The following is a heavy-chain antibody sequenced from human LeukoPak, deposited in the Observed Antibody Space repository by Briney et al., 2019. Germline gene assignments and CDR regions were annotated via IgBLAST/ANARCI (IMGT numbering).Heavy chain of an antibody. CDR2: IYYSGST. D-gene: IGHD5-12*01. J-gene: IGHJ4*02. Sequence: SETLSLTCTVSGGSISSSSYYWGWIRQPPGKGLEWIGSIYYSGSTYYNPSLKSRVTISVDTSKNQFSLKLSSVTAADTAVYYCARGDAWLRVHIFDYWGQGTLVTVSS. V-gene: IGHV4-39*07. CDR3: ARGDAWLRVHIFDY. CDR1: GGSISSSSYY.